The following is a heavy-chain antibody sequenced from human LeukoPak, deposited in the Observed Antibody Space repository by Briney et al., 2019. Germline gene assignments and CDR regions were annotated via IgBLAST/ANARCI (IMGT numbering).Heavy chain of an antibody. CDR3: ARSPSAHSSGYYPL. CDR1: GYTFTNSY. CDR2: INPDGGNT. D-gene: IGHD3-22*01. V-gene: IGHV1-46*01. Sequence: ASVKVSCKASGYTFTNSYIHWVRQAPGQVLEWMGLINPDGGNTNYAQNFQGRVTLTRDTSTSTVYMELRSLRSDDTAVYYCARSPSAHSSGYYPLWGQGTLVTVSS. J-gene: IGHJ4*02.